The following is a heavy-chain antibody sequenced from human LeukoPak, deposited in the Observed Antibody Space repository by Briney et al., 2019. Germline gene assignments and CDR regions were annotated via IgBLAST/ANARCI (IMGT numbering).Heavy chain of an antibody. Sequence: GGSLRLSCAASGFTFSSYWIHWVRQAPGRGPEWLSAISGSGGSTIDADSVKGRFTTSRDNSKSTLYLQMNSLRAEDTAIYYCAKIFHTDGYYLGEHLFDAWGQGTLVTVSS. CDR1: GFTFSSYW. J-gene: IGHJ5*02. CDR3: AKIFHTDGYYLGEHLFDA. CDR2: ISGSGGST. V-gene: IGHV3-23*01. D-gene: IGHD3-22*01.